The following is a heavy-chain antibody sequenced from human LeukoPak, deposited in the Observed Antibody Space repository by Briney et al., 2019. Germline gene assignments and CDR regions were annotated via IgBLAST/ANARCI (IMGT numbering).Heavy chain of an antibody. CDR2: IKKTGSET. CDR1: GFTFSHSW. Sequence: GGSLRLSCAASGFTFSHSWMSWVRQAPGKGLEWVAYIKKTGSETYYVDSVKGRFTITRDNTRNSLFLQMYSLRAEDTAVYFCAREDGYCGGNCYSYFDSWGQGTLVTVSS. V-gene: IGHV3-7*01. CDR3: AREDGYCGGNCYSYFDS. D-gene: IGHD2-21*02. J-gene: IGHJ4*02.